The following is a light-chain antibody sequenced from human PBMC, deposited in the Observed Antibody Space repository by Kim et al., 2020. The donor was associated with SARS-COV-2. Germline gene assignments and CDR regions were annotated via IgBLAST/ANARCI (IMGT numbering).Light chain of an antibody. CDR2: DVT. Sequence: QSALTQPASVSGSPGQSITISCTGTSSDVGGYSCVSWYQHHPGIAPKLMLYDVTKRPSGVSDRFSGSKSGNTASLTISGLQAEDEADYYCSSYTTSTTVVFGGGTKVTVL. J-gene: IGLJ2*01. CDR1: SSDVGGYSC. CDR3: SSYTTSTTVV. V-gene: IGLV2-14*03.